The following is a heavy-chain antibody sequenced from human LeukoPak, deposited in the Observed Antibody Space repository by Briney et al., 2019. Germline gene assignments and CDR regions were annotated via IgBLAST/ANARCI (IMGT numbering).Heavy chain of an antibody. Sequence: SETLSLTCTVSGGSISSSSNYWGWVRQPPGKGLEWIGSIYYSGSTYYNPSLKSRVTISVDTSKNQFSLKLSSVTAADTAVYYCARLIAVAASDYWGQGTLVTVSS. J-gene: IGHJ4*02. CDR1: GGSISSSSNY. D-gene: IGHD6-19*01. CDR2: IYYSGST. V-gene: IGHV4-39*01. CDR3: ARLIAVAASDY.